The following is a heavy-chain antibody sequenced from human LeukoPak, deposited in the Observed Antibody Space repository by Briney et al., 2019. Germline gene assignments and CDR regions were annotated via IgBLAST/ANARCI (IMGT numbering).Heavy chain of an antibody. CDR2: MFYSGST. D-gene: IGHD6-19*01. Sequence: SETLSLTCTVSGGSISSSSFYWGWIRQPPGTGLEWIGSMFYSGSTYYNPSLKNRVTLSVDTSKNQFSLKLSSVTAADTAVYYCARDYAVAGPWEVFDYWGQGTLVTVSS. CDR3: ARDYAVAGPWEVFDY. V-gene: IGHV4-39*07. CDR1: GGSISSSSFY. J-gene: IGHJ4*02.